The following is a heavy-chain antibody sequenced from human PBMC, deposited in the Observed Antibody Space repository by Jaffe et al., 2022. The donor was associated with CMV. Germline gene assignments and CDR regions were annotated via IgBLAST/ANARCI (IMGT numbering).Heavy chain of an antibody. J-gene: IGHJ2*01. CDR2: FYSRGST. CDR1: GFTVSSNY. V-gene: IGHV3-53*01. D-gene: IGHD3-10*01. Sequence: EVQLVESGGGLIQPGGSLRLSCAASGFTVSSNYMSWVRQSAEKGLEWVSVFYSRGSTFYADSVKGRFTVSRDTSKNTVSLQMNSLRVDDTAVYYCARGGDPVLGYWYFDLWGRGTLVTVSS. CDR3: ARGGDPVLGYWYFDL.